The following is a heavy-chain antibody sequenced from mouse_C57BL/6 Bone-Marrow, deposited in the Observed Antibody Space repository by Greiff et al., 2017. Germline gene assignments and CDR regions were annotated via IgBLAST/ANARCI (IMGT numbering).Heavy chain of an antibody. Sequence: QVQLQQSGPELVKPGASVKISCKASGYAFSSSWMNWVKQRPGKGLEWIGRIYPGDGDTNYNGKFKGKATLTAAKSSSTAYLQLSRLTSEDSAVYFCARTYDGYYDWFAYWGQGTLVTVSA. CDR3: ARTYDGYYDWFAY. V-gene: IGHV1-82*01. CDR2: IYPGDGDT. CDR1: GYAFSSSW. J-gene: IGHJ3*01. D-gene: IGHD2-3*01.